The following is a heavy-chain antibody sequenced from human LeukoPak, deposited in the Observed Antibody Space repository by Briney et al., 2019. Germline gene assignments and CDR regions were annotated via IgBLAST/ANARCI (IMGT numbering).Heavy chain of an antibody. CDR1: GGTFSSYA. J-gene: IGHJ4*02. Sequence: SVKVSCKASGGTFSSYAISWVRQAPGQGFEWMGGIIPIFGTANYAQKFQGRVTITADESTSTAYMELSSLRSEDTAVYYCARATYTDYYDSSGYPGGYLDYWGQGTLVTVSS. CDR3: ARATYTDYYDSSGYPGGYLDY. D-gene: IGHD3-22*01. CDR2: IIPIFGTA. V-gene: IGHV1-69*13.